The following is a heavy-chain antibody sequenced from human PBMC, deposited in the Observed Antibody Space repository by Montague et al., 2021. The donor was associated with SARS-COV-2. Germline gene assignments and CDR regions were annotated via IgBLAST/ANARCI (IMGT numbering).Heavy chain of an antibody. CDR3: ARLPYDNSYGMDV. Sequence: SETLSLTCTVSGGSISTYYWNWIRHFPGKGLEWIGYIDYSGSTNYNPSLQSRVIISVDRSKIQFSLKLNSVTAADTAIYYCARLPYDNSYGMDVWGQGTTVTVSS. V-gene: IGHV4-59*01. CDR2: IDYSGST. D-gene: IGHD3-9*01. CDR1: GGSISTYY. J-gene: IGHJ6*02.